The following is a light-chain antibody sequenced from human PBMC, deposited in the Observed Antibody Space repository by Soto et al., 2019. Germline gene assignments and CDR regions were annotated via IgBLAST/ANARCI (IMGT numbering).Light chain of an antibody. CDR3: QQYDTSPWT. J-gene: IGKJ1*01. CDR1: QSVSSTY. CDR2: GAS. V-gene: IGKV3-20*01. Sequence: EIVLTQSPGTLSLSPGDRVTLSCRASQSVSSTYLAWNQQTPGQAPRLLIYGASSRATGIPDTFSGSGSWTDFTLTISTLEPEDFAVYYCQQYDTSPWTFGQGTKVEIK.